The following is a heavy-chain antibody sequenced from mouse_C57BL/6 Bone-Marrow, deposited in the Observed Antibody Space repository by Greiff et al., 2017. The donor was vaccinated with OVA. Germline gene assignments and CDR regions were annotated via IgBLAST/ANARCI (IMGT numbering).Heavy chain of an antibody. CDR1: GYSITSGYY. CDR2: ISYDGSN. CDR3: ARGGDYYGSSPFDY. J-gene: IGHJ2*01. D-gene: IGHD1-1*01. Sequence: EVQLQESGPGLVKPSQSLSLTCSVTGYSITSGYYWNWIRQFPGNKLEWMGYISYDGSNNYNPSLKNRISITRDTSKNQFFLKLNSVTTEDTATYYCARGGDYYGSSPFDYWGQGTTRTVSS. V-gene: IGHV3-6*01.